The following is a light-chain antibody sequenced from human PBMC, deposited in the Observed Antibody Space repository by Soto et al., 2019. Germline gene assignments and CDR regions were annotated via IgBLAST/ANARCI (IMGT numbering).Light chain of an antibody. CDR2: MTS. Sequence: DIQMTQSPSTLSASVGDRVTITCRASQSISNWLAWYQQKPGKAPKLLIYMTSNLESGVPSRFSGSGSGTEFTLTISSLQPDDFATYYSQQYNSYSTFGQGTKVEI. CDR3: QQYNSYST. J-gene: IGKJ1*01. CDR1: QSISNW. V-gene: IGKV1-5*03.